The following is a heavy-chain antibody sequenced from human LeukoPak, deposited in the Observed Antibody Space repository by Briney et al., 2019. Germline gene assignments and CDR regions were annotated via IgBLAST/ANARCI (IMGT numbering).Heavy chain of an antibody. CDR3: ARDQWELGNFDY. V-gene: IGHV1-18*04. J-gene: IGHJ4*02. Sequence: ASVKVSCKASGYTFTSYYMHWVRQAPGQGLEWMGWISAYNGNTNYAQKLQGRVTMTTDTSTSTAYMELRSLRSDDTAVYYCARDQWELGNFDYWGQGTLVTVSS. CDR2: ISAYNGNT. D-gene: IGHD1-26*01. CDR1: GYTFTSYY.